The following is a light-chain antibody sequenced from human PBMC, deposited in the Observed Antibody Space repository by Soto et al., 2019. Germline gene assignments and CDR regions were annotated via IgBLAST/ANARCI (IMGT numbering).Light chain of an antibody. Sequence: SYELTQPPSVSVSPGQTASITCSGAKLGDKYACWYQQKPGQSPVLVIYQDSKRPSGIPERFSGSNSGNTATLTISGTQAMDEADYYCQAWDSSSYVFGNGTKLTVL. CDR1: KLGDKY. J-gene: IGLJ1*01. CDR2: QDS. V-gene: IGLV3-1*01. CDR3: QAWDSSSYV.